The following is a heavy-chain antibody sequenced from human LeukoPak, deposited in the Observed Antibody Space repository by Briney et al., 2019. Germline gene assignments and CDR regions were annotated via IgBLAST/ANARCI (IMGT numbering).Heavy chain of an antibody. J-gene: IGHJ3*02. V-gene: IGHV4-34*01. CDR1: GGSFSGYY. CDR2: INHSGST. Sequence: KPSETLSLTCAVYGGSFSGYYWSWIRQPPGKGQEWIGEINHSGSTNYNPSLKSRVTISVDTSKNQFSLKLSSVTAADTAVYYCARTQSWRARRIANAFDIWGQGTMVTVSS. CDR3: ARTQSWRARRIANAFDI. D-gene: IGHD6-6*01.